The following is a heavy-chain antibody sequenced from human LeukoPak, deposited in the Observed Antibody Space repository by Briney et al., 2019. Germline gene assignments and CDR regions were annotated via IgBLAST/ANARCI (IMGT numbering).Heavy chain of an antibody. CDR3: STDVVGATLFDY. J-gene: IGHJ4*02. D-gene: IGHD1-26*01. V-gene: IGHV3-15*01. CDR1: GFTFSNAW. CDR2: IKSKTDGGTT. Sequence: PGGSLRLSCAASGFTFSNAWMSWVRQAPGKGLEWVGRIKSKTDGGTTDYAAPVKGRFTISSDDSKNTLYLQMNSLKTEDTAVYYCSTDVVGATLFDYWGQGTLVTVSS.